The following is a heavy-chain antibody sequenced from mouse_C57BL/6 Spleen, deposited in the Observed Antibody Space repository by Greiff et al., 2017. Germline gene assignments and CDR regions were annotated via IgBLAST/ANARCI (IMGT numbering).Heavy chain of an antibody. CDR3: ARSELGQGFDY. Sequence: QVQLKQSGAELVRPGTSVKVSCKASGYAFTDYLIEWVKQRPGQGLEWIGVINPGSGGTNYNEKFKGKATLTADKSSSTAYMQLSSLTSEESAVYFCARSELGQGFDYWGQGTTLTGSS. D-gene: IGHD4-1*01. J-gene: IGHJ2*01. CDR2: INPGSGGT. V-gene: IGHV1-54*01. CDR1: GYAFTDYL.